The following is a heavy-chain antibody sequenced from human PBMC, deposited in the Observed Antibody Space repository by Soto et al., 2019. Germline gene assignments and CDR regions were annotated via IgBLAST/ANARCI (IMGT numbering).Heavy chain of an antibody. CDR1: GYTLTELS. V-gene: IGHV1-24*01. J-gene: IGHJ4*02. CDR3: ATGILVVVAATNRISRRLDY. D-gene: IGHD2-15*01. CDR2: FDPEDGET. Sequence: ASVKVSCKVSGYTLTELSMHWVRQAPGKGLEWMGGFDPEDGETIYAQKFQGRVTMTEDTSTDTAYMELSSLRSEDTAVYYCATGILVVVAATNRISRRLDYWGQGTLVTVS.